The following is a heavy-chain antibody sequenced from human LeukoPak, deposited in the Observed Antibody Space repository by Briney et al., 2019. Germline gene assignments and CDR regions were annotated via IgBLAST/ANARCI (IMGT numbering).Heavy chain of an antibody. Sequence: SETLSLTCAVYGGSFSGYYWSWLRQPPGKGLEWIGEINHSGSTNYNPSLKSRVTISVDTSKNQFSLKLSSVTAADTAVYYCARRKSFYGSGSPVCFDYWGQGTLVTVSS. CDR3: ARRKSFYGSGSPVCFDY. V-gene: IGHV4-34*01. J-gene: IGHJ4*02. CDR2: INHSGST. CDR1: GGSFSGYY. D-gene: IGHD3-10*01.